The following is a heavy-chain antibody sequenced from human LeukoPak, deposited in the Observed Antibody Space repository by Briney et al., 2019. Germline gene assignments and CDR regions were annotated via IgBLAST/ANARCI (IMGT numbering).Heavy chain of an antibody. Sequence: SETLSLTCAVYGGSFSGYYWSWIRQPPGKGLEWIGEINHSGSTNYNPSLKSRVTISVDTSKNQFSLKLSSVTAADTAVYYCARVPRLITMVRGVTILGYFDYWGQGTLVTVSS. CDR3: ARVPRLITMVRGVTILGYFDY. CDR1: GGSFSGYY. CDR2: INHSGST. J-gene: IGHJ4*02. V-gene: IGHV4-34*01. D-gene: IGHD3-10*01.